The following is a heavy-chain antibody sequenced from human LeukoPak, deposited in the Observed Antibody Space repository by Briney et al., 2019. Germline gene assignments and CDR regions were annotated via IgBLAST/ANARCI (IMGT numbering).Heavy chain of an antibody. J-gene: IGHJ4*02. D-gene: IGHD6-13*01. CDR3: ASSLSQQLVHYFDY. Sequence: GGSLRLSYAASGFTFSSYAMHWVRQAPGKGLEWVAVISYDGSNKYYADSVKGRFTISRDNSKNTLYLQMNSLRAEDTAVYYCASSLSQQLVHYFDYWGQGTLVTVSS. CDR2: ISYDGSNK. CDR1: GFTFSSYA. V-gene: IGHV3-30-3*01.